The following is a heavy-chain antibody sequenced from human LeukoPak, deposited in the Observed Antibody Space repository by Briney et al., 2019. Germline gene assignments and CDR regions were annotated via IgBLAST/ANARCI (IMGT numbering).Heavy chain of an antibody. CDR3: ARAGAHYGPSRGGYYMDV. CDR2: IYYSGSA. D-gene: IGHD4-17*01. CDR1: GGSISSSSYY. V-gene: IGHV4-39*01. Sequence: SETLSLTCTVSGGSISSSSYYWGWIRQPPGKGLEWIGSIYYSGSAYYNPSLKSRVTISVDTSKNQFSLKLSSVTAADTAVYYCARAGAHYGPSRGGYYMDVWGKGTTVTVSS. J-gene: IGHJ6*03.